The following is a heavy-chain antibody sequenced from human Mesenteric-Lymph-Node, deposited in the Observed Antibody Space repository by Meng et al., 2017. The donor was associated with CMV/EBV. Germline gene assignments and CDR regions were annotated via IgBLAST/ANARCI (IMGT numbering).Heavy chain of an antibody. CDR2: ISYDGSNK. J-gene: IGHJ4*02. Sequence: GESLKISCAASGFTFNSYAMHWVRQAPGKGPEWVAIISYDGSNKYYANSVKGRFTIARDDSKNTLYLQMDSLRGEDTAVYYCAREANCASDCIPFDYWGQGTLVTVSS. D-gene: IGHD2-21*01. CDR1: GFTFNSYA. V-gene: IGHV3-30-3*01. CDR3: AREANCASDCIPFDY.